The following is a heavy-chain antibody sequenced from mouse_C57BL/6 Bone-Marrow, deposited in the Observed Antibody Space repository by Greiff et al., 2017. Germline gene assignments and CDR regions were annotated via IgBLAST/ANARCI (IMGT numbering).Heavy chain of an antibody. CDR2: IDPETGGT. Sequence: QVQLQQSGAELVRPGASVTLSCKASGYTFTDYEMHWVKQTPVHGLEWIGAIDPETGGTAYNQKFKGKAILTADKSSSTAYMELRSLTSEDSAVYYCTRAGQLRPYYFDYWGQGTTLTVSS. V-gene: IGHV1-15*01. D-gene: IGHD3-2*02. CDR3: TRAGQLRPYYFDY. CDR1: GYTFTDYE. J-gene: IGHJ2*01.